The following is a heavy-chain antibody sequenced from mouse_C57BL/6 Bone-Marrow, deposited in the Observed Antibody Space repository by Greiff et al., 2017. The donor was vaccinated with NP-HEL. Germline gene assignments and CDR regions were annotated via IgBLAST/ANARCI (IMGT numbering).Heavy chain of an antibody. CDR1: GYTFTSYW. J-gene: IGHJ2*01. V-gene: IGHV1-69*01. CDR3: ARGSVDY. Sequence: QVQLQQPGAELVMPGASVKLSCKASGYTFTSYWMHWVQQRPGPGLEWIGEIDPSDSYTNYNQKFKGKSTLTVDKSSSTAYMQLSSLTSEDSAVYYCARGSVDYWGQGTTLTVSS. CDR2: IDPSDSYT.